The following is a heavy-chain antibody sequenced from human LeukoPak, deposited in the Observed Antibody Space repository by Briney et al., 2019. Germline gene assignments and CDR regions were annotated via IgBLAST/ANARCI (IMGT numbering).Heavy chain of an antibody. CDR2: ISGSGGST. CDR3: AKASRRIAAAGTVRYYYYREV. V-gene: IGHV3-23*01. Sequence: PGGSLRLSCAASGFTFSSYAMSWVRQAPGKGLEWVSAISGSGGSTYYADSVKGLFTISRDNSKNTLYLQMNSLGAEDTAVYYCAKASRRIAAAGTVRYYYYREVWGKGTTVTVSS. D-gene: IGHD6-13*01. J-gene: IGHJ6*03. CDR1: GFTFSSYA.